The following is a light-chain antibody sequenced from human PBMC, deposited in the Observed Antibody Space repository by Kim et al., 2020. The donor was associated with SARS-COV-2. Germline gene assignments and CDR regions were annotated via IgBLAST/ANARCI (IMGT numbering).Light chain of an antibody. J-gene: IGKJ2*01. CDR3: QQYGSSPPMYT. Sequence: PGERATLACRASQSVSSSYLAWYQQKPGQAPRLLIYGASSRATGIPDRFSGSGSGTDFTLTISRLEPEDFAVYYCQQYGSSPPMYTFGQGTKLEIK. CDR2: GAS. CDR1: QSVSSSY. V-gene: IGKV3-20*01.